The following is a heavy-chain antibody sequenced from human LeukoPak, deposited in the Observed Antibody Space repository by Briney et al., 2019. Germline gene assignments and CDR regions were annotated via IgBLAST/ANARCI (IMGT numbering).Heavy chain of an antibody. J-gene: IGHJ4*02. CDR1: GFTFSNYG. Sequence: GGSLRLSCAASGFTFSNYGMSWARQAPGKGLEWVSAISGSGGTTNYADAVKGRFTISRDNSKSTLYLQMNNLRAEDTAVYYCAKDRHAPGRYCSSTTCFPFDLWGQGTLVTVSS. CDR2: ISGSGGTT. V-gene: IGHV3-23*01. CDR3: AKDRHAPGRYCSSTTCFPFDL. D-gene: IGHD2-2*01.